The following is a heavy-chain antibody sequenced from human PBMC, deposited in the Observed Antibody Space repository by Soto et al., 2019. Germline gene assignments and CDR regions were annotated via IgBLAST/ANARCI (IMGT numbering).Heavy chain of an antibody. CDR1: GFTFDDYA. J-gene: IGHJ6*03. D-gene: IGHD6-13*01. CDR2: ISWNSGSI. CDR3: AKDRRNSSSRRGGVGYYYYYMDV. V-gene: IGHV3-9*01. Sequence: GGSLRLSCAASGFTFDDYAMHWVRQAPGKGLEWVSGISWNSGSIGYADSVKGRFTISRDNAKNSLYLQMNSLRAEDTALYYCAKDRRNSSSRRGGVGYYYYYMDVWGKGTTVTVSS.